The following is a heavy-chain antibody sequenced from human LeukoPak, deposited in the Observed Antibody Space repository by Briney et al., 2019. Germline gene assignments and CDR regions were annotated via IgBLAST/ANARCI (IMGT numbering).Heavy chain of an antibody. CDR3: AKDQASNYVYYYYGMDV. D-gene: IGHD4-11*01. CDR1: GFTFSSYA. J-gene: IGHJ6*02. V-gene: IGHV3-23*01. Sequence: GGSLRLSCAASGFTFSSYAMSWVRQAPGKGLEWVSAISGSGGSTYYADSVKGRFPISRDNSKNTLYLQMNSLRAEDTAVYYCAKDQASNYVYYYYGMDVWGQGTTVTVSS. CDR2: ISGSGGST.